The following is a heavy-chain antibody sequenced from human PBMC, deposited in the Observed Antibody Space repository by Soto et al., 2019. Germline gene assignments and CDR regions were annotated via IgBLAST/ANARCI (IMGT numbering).Heavy chain of an antibody. V-gene: IGHV3-13*01. CDR3: ARGGEYYYYYGMDV. Sequence: EVQLVESGGGLVQPGGSLRLSCAASGFTFSSYDMHWVRQATGKGLEWVSAIGTAGDTYYPGSVKGRFTISRENAKNSLYIQMNSLRAGDTAVYYCARGGEYYYYYGMDVWGQGTTVTVSS. CDR1: GFTFSSYD. D-gene: IGHD3-10*01. CDR2: IGTAGDT. J-gene: IGHJ6*02.